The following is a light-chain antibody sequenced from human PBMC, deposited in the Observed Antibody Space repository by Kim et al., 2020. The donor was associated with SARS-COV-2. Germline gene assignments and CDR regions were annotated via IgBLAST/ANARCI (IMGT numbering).Light chain of an antibody. CDR1: SLRSYY. Sequence: SSELTQDPAVSVALGQTVRITCQGDSLRSYYASWYQQKPGQATVLVIYGKNNRPSGIPGRFSGSSSGNTASLTITGAQAEDEADYYCNSRDSSGNHWVFG. CDR3: NSRDSSGNHWV. J-gene: IGLJ3*02. CDR2: GKN. V-gene: IGLV3-19*01.